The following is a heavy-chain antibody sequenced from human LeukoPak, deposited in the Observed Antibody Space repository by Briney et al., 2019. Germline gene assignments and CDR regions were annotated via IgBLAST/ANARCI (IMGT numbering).Heavy chain of an antibody. CDR1: GFTFSSYV. V-gene: IGHV3-30*04. J-gene: IGHJ4*02. Sequence: PGRSLRLSCAASGFTFSSYVMHWVRQAPGKGLEWVAIISYDGSNEYYADSVKGRFTISRDNSKNTLYLQMNSLRAEDTAVYYCAKEVAAPPFSSSWYYFDYWGQGTLVTVSS. D-gene: IGHD6-13*01. CDR3: AKEVAAPPFSSSWYYFDY. CDR2: ISYDGSNE.